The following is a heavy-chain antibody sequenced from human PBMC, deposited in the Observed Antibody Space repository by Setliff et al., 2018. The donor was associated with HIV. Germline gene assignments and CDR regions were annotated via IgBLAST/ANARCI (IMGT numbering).Heavy chain of an antibody. CDR2: IYTSGST. D-gene: IGHD2-2*01. Sequence: SETLSLTCTVSGGSISSYSWSWIRQPPGKGLEWIGYIYTSGSTNYNPSLKSRVTISLDTSKRQFSLTMTSVTAADTAVYYCARGLSSQTYWGTRPLGLDYWGQGSLVTVSS. V-gene: IGHV4-4*08. J-gene: IGHJ4*01. CDR1: GGSISSYS. CDR3: ARGLSSQTYWGTRPLGLDY.